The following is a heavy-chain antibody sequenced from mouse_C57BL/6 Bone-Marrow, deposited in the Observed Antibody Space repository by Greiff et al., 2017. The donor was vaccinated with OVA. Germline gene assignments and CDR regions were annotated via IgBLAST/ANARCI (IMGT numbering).Heavy chain of an antibody. D-gene: IGHD1-1*01. CDR2: ISNLAYSI. CDR1: GFSFSDYG. CDR3: ARYPIDYCGSSGYFDV. V-gene: IGHV5-15*01. Sequence: EVQRVESGGGLVQPGGSLTLSCAASGFSFSDYGMAWVRQAPRKGPEWVAFISNLAYSIYYADTVTGRFTLSRENAKNTRYLEMSSLRSEDTAMYDCARYPIDYCGSSGYFDVWGTGTTVTVSA. J-gene: IGHJ1*03.